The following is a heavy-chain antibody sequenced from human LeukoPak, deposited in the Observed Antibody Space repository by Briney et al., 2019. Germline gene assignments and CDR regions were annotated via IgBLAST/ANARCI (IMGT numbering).Heavy chain of an antibody. CDR1: GGSFSGYY. J-gene: IGHJ4*02. Sequence: SETLSLTCAVYGGSFSGYYRSWIRQPPGKGLEWIGEINHSGSTNYNPSLKSRVTISVDTYKNQFSLKLSSVTAADTAVYYCAREAFRFDYWGQGTLVTVSS. V-gene: IGHV4-34*01. CDR3: AREAFRFDY. CDR2: INHSGST.